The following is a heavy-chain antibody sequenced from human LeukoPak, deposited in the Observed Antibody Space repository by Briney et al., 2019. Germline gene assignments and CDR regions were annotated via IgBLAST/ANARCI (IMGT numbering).Heavy chain of an antibody. J-gene: IGHJ4*02. CDR2: IASNGDTK. V-gene: IGHV3-64*02. Sequence: GGSLRLSCAASGFSFSTYTMRWVRQAPGKGLEYVSGIASNGDTKYYADSVKGRFTIPRDNFKNTVYLQMDSLRTEDMAVYYCAREYCSTNSCYTWGLGYWGQGTLVTVSS. CDR1: GFSFSTYT. D-gene: IGHD2-2*02. CDR3: AREYCSTNSCYTWGLGY.